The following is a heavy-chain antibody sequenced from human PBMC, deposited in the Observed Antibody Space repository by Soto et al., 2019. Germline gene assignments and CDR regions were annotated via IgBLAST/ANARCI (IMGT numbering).Heavy chain of an antibody. Sequence: ASVKVSCKASGYTFTSYAMHWVRQAPGQRLEWMGWINAGNGNTKYSQKFQGRVTITRDTSASTAYMELSSLRSEDTAVYYCARGVGYSSSWYYFDYWGQGTLVTVSS. CDR2: INAGNGNT. CDR3: ARGVGYSSSWYYFDY. CDR1: GYTFTSYA. D-gene: IGHD6-13*01. V-gene: IGHV1-3*01. J-gene: IGHJ4*02.